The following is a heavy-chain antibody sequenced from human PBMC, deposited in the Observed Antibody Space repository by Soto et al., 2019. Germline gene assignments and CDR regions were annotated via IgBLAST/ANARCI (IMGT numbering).Heavy chain of an antibody. Sequence: PSETLSLTCTVSGGSISSGNYYWGLVRQPPGKGLEWIGNIYYSGSTYYNPSLKSRVTISVDTSKNQFSLKLNSLTAADTAVYYCASRQRGPWSYPRGQSTVVAAS. J-gene: IGHJ5*02. D-gene: IGHD2-15*01. CDR2: IYYSGST. V-gene: IGHV4-39*01. CDR1: GGSISSGNYY. CDR3: ASRQRGPWSYP.